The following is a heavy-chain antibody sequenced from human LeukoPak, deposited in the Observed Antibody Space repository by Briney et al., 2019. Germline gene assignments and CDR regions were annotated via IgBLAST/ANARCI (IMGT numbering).Heavy chain of an antibody. CDR2: VYYGGTT. D-gene: IGHD4-11*01. J-gene: IGHJ6*03. CDR1: GGSISSYY. Sequence: SETLSLTCTASGGSISSYYWSWIRQPPGKGLEWIGYVYYGGTTKKNPSLKSRATISADTSMNQFSLNLSSATAADTAVYYCARGYRDFYYCLDVWGKGTTVTVTS. V-gene: IGHV4-59*01. CDR3: ARGYRDFYYCLDV.